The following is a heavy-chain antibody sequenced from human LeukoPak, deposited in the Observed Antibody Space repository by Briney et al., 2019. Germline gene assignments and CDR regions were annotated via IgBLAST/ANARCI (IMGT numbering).Heavy chain of an antibody. Sequence: GGSLRLSCAASGFTFSSYGMHWVRQAPGKGLEWVAVISYDGSNKYYADSVKGRFTISRDNSKNTLYLQMNSLRAEDTAVYYCAKGDGSGSYYRNWFDPWGQEPWSPSPQ. J-gene: IGHJ5*02. V-gene: IGHV3-30*18. D-gene: IGHD3-10*01. CDR3: AKGDGSGSYYRNWFDP. CDR2: ISYDGSNK. CDR1: GFTFSSYG.